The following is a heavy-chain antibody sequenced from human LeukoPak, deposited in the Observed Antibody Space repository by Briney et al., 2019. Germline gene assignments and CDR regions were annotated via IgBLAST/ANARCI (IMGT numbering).Heavy chain of an antibody. D-gene: IGHD3-3*01. Sequence: GGSLRLSCAASGFTFSSYAMSWVRQAPGKGLEWVSAISGSGGSTYYADSVKGRFTISRDNSKNTLYLQVNSLRAEDTAVYYCAKNHDFWSGAPDYWGQGTLVTVSS. CDR1: GFTFSSYA. CDR3: AKNHDFWSGAPDY. V-gene: IGHV3-23*01. J-gene: IGHJ4*02. CDR2: ISGSGGST.